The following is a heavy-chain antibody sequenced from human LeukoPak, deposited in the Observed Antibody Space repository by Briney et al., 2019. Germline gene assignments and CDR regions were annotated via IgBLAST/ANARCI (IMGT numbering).Heavy chain of an antibody. D-gene: IGHD1-26*01. CDR3: ARTRGATLYFDY. Sequence: SETLSLTCTVSGGSISSHYWSWIRQPPGKGLEWIGYIYYSGSTNYNPSLKSRVTISVDTSKNQFSLKLSSVTAADTAVYYCARTRGATLYFDYWGQGTLVTVSS. CDR2: IYYSGST. J-gene: IGHJ4*02. CDR1: GGSISSHY. V-gene: IGHV4-59*11.